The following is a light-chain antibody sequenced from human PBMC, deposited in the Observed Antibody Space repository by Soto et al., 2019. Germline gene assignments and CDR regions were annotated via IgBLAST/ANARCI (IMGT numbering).Light chain of an antibody. J-gene: IGKJ4*01. CDR3: HKANGFRST. CDR2: AVS. V-gene: IGKV1-12*01. CDR1: QGVSSW. Sequence: DIQMTQSPSSVSASVGDRVTITCRASQGVSSWLAWYQQKPGKVPKLLIYAVSSLQSGVPSRFSGSGSGTDLPLTFSSRKPENFATYYCHKANGFRSTSAGGTRGRSN.